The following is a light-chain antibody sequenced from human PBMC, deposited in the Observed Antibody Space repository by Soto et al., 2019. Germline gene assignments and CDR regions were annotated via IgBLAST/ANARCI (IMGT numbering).Light chain of an antibody. CDR2: DVT. J-gene: IGLJ2*01. CDR3: CSYAGNYTLL. V-gene: IGLV2-11*01. Sequence: QSALTQPRSVSRSPGQSVTVSCTGTSRDVGIYNYVSWYQQRPGTAPKVMIYDVTKRPSGVPDRFSGSKSANTASLTISGLQADDEADYYCCSYAGNYTLLFGGGTKLTVL. CDR1: SRDVGIYNY.